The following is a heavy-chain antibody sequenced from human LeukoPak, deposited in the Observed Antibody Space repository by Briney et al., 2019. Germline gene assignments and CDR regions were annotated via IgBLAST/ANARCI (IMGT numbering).Heavy chain of an antibody. CDR1: GGSISSYY. V-gene: IGHV4-4*07. CDR3: ARVTYSRSSISLDAFDI. Sequence: SETLSLTCTVSGGSISSYYWSWIRQPAGKGLEWIGRIYTSGSTNYNPSLKSRVTMSVDTSKNQFSLKLSSVTAADTAVYYCARVTYSRSSISLDAFDIWGQGTMVTVSS. J-gene: IGHJ3*02. CDR2: IYTSGST. D-gene: IGHD6-6*01.